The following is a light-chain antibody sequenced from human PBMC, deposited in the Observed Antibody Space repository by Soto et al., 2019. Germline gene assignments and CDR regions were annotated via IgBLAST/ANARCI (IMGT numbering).Light chain of an antibody. V-gene: IGLV2-14*01. CDR3: SSYINSITFVV. Sequence: QSALTQPHSVSGSPGQSVTISCTGTSVDVGAYDFVSWYQQHPGKAPKLLIYEVSNRPSGVSSRFSGSKSGNTASLTISGLQAEDEADYYCSSYINSITFVVFGGGTKLTVL. J-gene: IGLJ2*01. CDR1: SVDVGAYDF. CDR2: EVS.